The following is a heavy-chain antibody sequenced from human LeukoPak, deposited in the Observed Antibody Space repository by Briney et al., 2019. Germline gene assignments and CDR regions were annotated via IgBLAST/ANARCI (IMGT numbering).Heavy chain of an antibody. D-gene: IGHD6-19*01. CDR3: AKDQGSGWSY. V-gene: IGHV3-23*01. CDR1: GFTFHDYS. Sequence: GRSLRLSCATSGFTFHDYSMHWVRHVPGKGLEWVSAISGSGGSTYYADSVKGRFTISRGNSKNTLYLQMNSLRAEDTAVYYCAKDQGSGWSYWGQGTLVTVSS. CDR2: ISGSGGST. J-gene: IGHJ4*02.